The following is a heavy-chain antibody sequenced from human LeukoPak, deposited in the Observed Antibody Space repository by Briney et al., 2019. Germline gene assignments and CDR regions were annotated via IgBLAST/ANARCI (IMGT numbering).Heavy chain of an antibody. Sequence: ASVKVSCKASGYTFTSYAISWVRQAPGQGLEWMGWITTYNGNTNYAQKLQGRVTMTADTSTSTAYMELRSLRSDDTAVYYCAREEYTGYDRYWGQGTLVTVSS. V-gene: IGHV1-18*01. J-gene: IGHJ4*02. CDR3: AREEYTGYDRY. CDR2: ITTYNGNT. D-gene: IGHD5-12*01. CDR1: GYTFTSYA.